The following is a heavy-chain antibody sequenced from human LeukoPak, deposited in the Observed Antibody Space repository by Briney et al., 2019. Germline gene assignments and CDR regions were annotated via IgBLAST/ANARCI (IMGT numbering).Heavy chain of an antibody. CDR3: AGGKDIAMAPSYWFDP. D-gene: IGHD5-18*01. CDR2: IYYSGST. CDR1: GGSISSGGYY. Sequence: SQTLSLTCTVPGGSISSGGYYWSWIRQHPGKGLEWIGYIYYSGSTYYNPSLKSRVTISVDTSKNQFSLNLSSVTAADTAVYYCAGGKDIAMAPSYWFDPWGQGTLVTVSS. V-gene: IGHV4-31*03. J-gene: IGHJ5*02.